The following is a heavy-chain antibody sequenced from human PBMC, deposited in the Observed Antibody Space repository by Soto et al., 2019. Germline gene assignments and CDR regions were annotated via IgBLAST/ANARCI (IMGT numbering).Heavy chain of an antibody. CDR2: ISTSSTYI. J-gene: IGHJ4*02. D-gene: IGHD1-20*01. CDR1: GFTFSSYT. Sequence: EVQLVESGGGLVKPGGSLRLSCAASGFTFSSYTMNWVRQAPGKGLEWVSSISTSSTYIYYVDSVKGRFTISRDNAKNSLYLQMNSLRAEDTAVYYCARQVYVQGAENYYWGQGTLVTVSS. CDR3: ARQVYVQGAENYY. V-gene: IGHV3-21*01.